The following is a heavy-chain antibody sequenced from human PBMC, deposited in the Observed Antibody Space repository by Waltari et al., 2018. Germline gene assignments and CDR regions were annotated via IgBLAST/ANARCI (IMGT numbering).Heavy chain of an antibody. CDR2: NVPIFGTA. Sequence: QVQLVQSGAEVKKPGSSVKVSCKASGGTFSSYAISWVRQAPGQGLEWMGGNVPIFGTANYAQKFQGGVTITADESTSTAYMELSSLRSEDTAVYYCARSFNCGGDCYPRWFDPWGQGTLVTVSS. CDR3: ARSFNCGGDCYPRWFDP. D-gene: IGHD2-21*02. CDR1: GGTFSSYA. J-gene: IGHJ5*02. V-gene: IGHV1-69*01.